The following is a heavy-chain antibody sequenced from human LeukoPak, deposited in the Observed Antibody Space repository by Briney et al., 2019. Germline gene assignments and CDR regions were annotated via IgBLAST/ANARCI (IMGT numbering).Heavy chain of an antibody. CDR1: GYTFTGYY. V-gene: IGHV1-2*02. CDR2: INPNSGGT. J-gene: IGHJ4*02. D-gene: IGHD3-22*01. Sequence: GAAVKVSCKASGYTFTGYYMHWVRQAPGQGLEWMGWINPNSGGTNYAQKFQGRVTMTRDTSISTAYMELSRLRSDDTAVYYCARDSYDSSGYSDYWGQGTLVTVSS. CDR3: ARDSYDSSGYSDY.